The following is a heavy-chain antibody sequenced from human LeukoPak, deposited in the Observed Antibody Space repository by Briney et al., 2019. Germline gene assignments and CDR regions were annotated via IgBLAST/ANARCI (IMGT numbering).Heavy chain of an antibody. D-gene: IGHD4-17*01. Sequence: GGSLRLSCAASGFTFSSYAMSWVRQAPGEGLEWVSAISGSGGSTYYADSVKGRFTISRENSKNTLYLQMNSLRVEDTAVYYCAKDYTVTTGAIHYWGQGTLVTVSS. J-gene: IGHJ4*02. CDR1: GFTFSSYA. V-gene: IGHV3-23*01. CDR2: ISGSGGST. CDR3: AKDYTVTTGAIHY.